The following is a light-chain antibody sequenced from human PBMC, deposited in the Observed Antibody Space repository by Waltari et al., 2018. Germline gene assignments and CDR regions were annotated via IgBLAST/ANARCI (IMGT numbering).Light chain of an antibody. CDR2: WAS. Sequence: DIVMTQSPDSLVVSLGERATINCKSSRNLLYSHNNKDFLAWYQEKPGKPPKLLIYWASCRESGVPDRFTGSGSGTDFSLTISSLQAEDGAVYYCQQYYDTPYTFGQGTKLEIK. V-gene: IGKV4-1*01. J-gene: IGKJ2*01. CDR3: QQYYDTPYT. CDR1: RNLLYSHNNKDF.